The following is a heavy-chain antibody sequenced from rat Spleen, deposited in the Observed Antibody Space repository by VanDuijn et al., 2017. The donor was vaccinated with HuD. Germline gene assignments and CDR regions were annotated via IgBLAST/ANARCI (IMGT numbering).Heavy chain of an antibody. V-gene: IGHV5-20*01. CDR2: IIYDGGRT. J-gene: IGHJ4*01. CDR1: GFTFSDYG. Sequence: EVHLVESGGGLVKPGRSLKVSCVASGFTFSDYGMAWVRQAPTKGLEWVATIIYDGGRTYYRDSVKGRFTISRDNAKSTLYLQMDSLRSEDTASYYCTTALYVMDAWGQGAPVTVSS. CDR3: TTALYVMDA.